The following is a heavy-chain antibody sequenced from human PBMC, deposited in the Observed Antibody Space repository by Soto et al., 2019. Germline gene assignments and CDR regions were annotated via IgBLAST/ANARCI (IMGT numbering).Heavy chain of an antibody. J-gene: IGHJ4*02. CDR2: IYSGGST. Sequence: EVQLVESGGDLVPPGGSLRLSCAASGFTVSSNYMSWVRQAPEKGLEWVSVIYSGGSTYYADSVKGRFTISRDNSKNTLYLQMNSLRAEDTAVYYYARYSSGWGNTYFDYWGQVTLVTVSS. CDR3: ARYSSGWGNTYFDY. D-gene: IGHD6-19*01. V-gene: IGHV3-66*01. CDR1: GFTVSSNY.